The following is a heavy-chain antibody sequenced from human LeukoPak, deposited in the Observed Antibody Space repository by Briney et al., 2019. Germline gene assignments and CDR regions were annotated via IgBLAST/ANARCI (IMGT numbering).Heavy chain of an antibody. CDR1: GGSFSGYY. Sequence: KASETLSLTCAVYGGSFSGYYWSWIRQPPGKGLEWIGEINHSGSTNYNPSLKSRVTISVDTSKNQFSLKLSSVTAADTAVYYCAAYSYGYLYYFDYWGQGTLVTVSS. D-gene: IGHD5-18*01. J-gene: IGHJ4*02. CDR3: AAYSYGYLYYFDY. V-gene: IGHV4-34*01. CDR2: INHSGST.